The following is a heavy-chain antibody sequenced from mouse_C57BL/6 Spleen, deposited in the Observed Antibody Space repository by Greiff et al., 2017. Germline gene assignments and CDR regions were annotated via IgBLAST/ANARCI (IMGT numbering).Heavy chain of an antibody. Sequence: EVHLVESEGGLVQPGSSMKLSCTASGFTFSDYYMAWVRQVPEKGLEWVANINYDGSSTYYLDSLKSRFIISRDNAKNILYLQMSSLKSEDTATYYCARDRVTGTGYFDYWGQGTTLTVSS. CDR3: ARDRVTGTGYFDY. J-gene: IGHJ2*01. CDR1: GFTFSDYY. CDR2: INYDGSST. D-gene: IGHD4-1*01. V-gene: IGHV5-16*01.